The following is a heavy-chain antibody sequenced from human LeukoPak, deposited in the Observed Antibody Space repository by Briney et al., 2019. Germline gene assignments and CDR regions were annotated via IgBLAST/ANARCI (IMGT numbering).Heavy chain of an antibody. J-gene: IGHJ4*02. CDR3: AKGAYDFWSGYPYYFDY. Sequence: GGSLRLSCAASGFTFSSYAMSWVRQAPGKGLEWVSAISGSGGSTYYADSVKGRFTISRDNSKNALYLQMNSLRAEDTAVYYCAKGAYDFWSGYPYYFDYWGQGTLVTVSS. V-gene: IGHV3-23*01. D-gene: IGHD3-3*01. CDR1: GFTFSSYA. CDR2: ISGSGGST.